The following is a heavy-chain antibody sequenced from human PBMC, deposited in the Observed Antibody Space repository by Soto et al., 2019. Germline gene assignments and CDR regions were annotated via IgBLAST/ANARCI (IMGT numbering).Heavy chain of an antibody. J-gene: IGHJ1*01. CDR3: ARDLDGLHDDTSGPFPRPG. CDR2: IHSSGSI. Sequence: SETLSLTCTVSGGSISSDDYYWSWIRQAPGRGLEWVGYIHSSGSIYYNPSLKSRATMSIDTAGNQFSLKVSSVTVADTAVYYCARDLDGLHDDTSGPFPRPGWGQGTLVTVSS. V-gene: IGHV4-30-4*01. D-gene: IGHD3-22*01. CDR1: GGSISSDDYY.